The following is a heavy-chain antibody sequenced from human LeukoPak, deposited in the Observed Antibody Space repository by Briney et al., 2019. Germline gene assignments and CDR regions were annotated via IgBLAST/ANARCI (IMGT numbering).Heavy chain of an antibody. CDR3: TRGPIQLWLYHGMDV. J-gene: IGHJ6*01. D-gene: IGHD5-18*01. V-gene: IGHV3-49*04. Sequence: GGSLRLSCTVSGFTFGDHAMSWVRQAPGKRLEWVGFIRSKTYGGTTEYAASVKGRFIISRDDSTSIAYLQMNSLKTEDTAVYYCTRGPIQLWLYHGMDVWGQGTTVTVSS. CDR2: IRSKTYGGTT. CDR1: GFTFGDHA.